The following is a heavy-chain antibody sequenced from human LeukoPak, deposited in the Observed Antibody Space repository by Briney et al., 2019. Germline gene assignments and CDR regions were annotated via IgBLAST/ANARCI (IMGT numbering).Heavy chain of an antibody. CDR1: GYTFTDYW. CDR2: IDPSDSYI. J-gene: IGHJ4*02. Sequence: AESLKISCQGSGYTFTDYWISWVRQMPGKGLEWMGKIDPSDSYIKYSPSFQGHVTISADKSINTAYLQWSSLKASDTAMYYCARRDRYGDFWAQGTPGSVSS. CDR3: ARRDRYGDF. V-gene: IGHV5-10-1*01. D-gene: IGHD2-21*02.